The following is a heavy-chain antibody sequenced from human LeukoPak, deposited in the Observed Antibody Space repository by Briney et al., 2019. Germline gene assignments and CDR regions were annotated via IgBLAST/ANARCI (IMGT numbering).Heavy chain of an antibody. CDR1: GFTVSSNY. Sequence: PGGPLRLSCAASGFTVSSNYMSWVRQAPGKGLEWVSLISGDGGSTYYADSVKGRFTISRDNSKNSLYLQMNSLRTEDTALYYCAKDSCSGGSCYPGGYWGQGTLVTVSS. CDR2: ISGDGGST. J-gene: IGHJ4*02. D-gene: IGHD2-15*01. CDR3: AKDSCSGGSCYPGGY. V-gene: IGHV3-43*02.